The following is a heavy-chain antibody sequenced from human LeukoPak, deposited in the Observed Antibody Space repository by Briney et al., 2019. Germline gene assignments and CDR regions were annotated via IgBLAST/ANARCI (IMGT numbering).Heavy chain of an antibody. D-gene: IGHD2-2*01. Sequence: VASVKVSCKASGYTFTSYDINWVRQATGQGLEWMGWMNPNSGNTNYAQKFQERVTITRDMSTSTAYMELSSLRSEDTAVYYCAAESICSSTSCYGAFDIWGQGTMVTVSS. V-gene: IGHV1-8*01. CDR1: GYTFTSYD. CDR3: AAESICSSTSCYGAFDI. CDR2: MNPNSGNT. J-gene: IGHJ3*02.